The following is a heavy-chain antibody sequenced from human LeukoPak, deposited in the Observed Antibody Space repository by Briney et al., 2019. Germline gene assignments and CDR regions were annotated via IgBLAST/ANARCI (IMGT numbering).Heavy chain of an antibody. J-gene: IGHJ4*02. V-gene: IGHV1-69*05. Sequence: SVKVSCKASGGTFSSYAISWVRQAPGQGLEWMGRIIPIFGTANYAQKFQGRVTMTRDTSTSTVYMELSSLRSEDTAVYYCAREGGTALFDYWGQGTLVTVSS. CDR2: IIPIFGTA. CDR1: GGTFSSYA. D-gene: IGHD1-7*01. CDR3: AREGGTALFDY.